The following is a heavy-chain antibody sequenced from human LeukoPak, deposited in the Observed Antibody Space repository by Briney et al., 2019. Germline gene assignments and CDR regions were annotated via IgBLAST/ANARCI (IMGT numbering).Heavy chain of an antibody. D-gene: IGHD1-26*01. Sequence: ASVKVSCKASGYTFTGYYMHWVRQAPGQGLEWMGWINPNSGGTKYAQKFQGRVTMTWDTSISTAYMELSRLRSEDTAVYYCARALRSGSYYEVDYWGQGTLVTVSS. CDR3: ARALRSGSYYEVDY. V-gene: IGHV1-2*02. CDR2: INPNSGGT. CDR1: GYTFTGYY. J-gene: IGHJ4*02.